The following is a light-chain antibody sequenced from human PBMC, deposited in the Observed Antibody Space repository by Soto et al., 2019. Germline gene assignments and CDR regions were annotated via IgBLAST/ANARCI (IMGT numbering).Light chain of an antibody. CDR1: QNIPSIY. Sequence: EIVLTQSPASLSLSPGERATLFCGASQNIPSIYLDWYQVKPGLAPRILIYDTSIRATGIPDRFTGSGSGTDFTLTITRLDPEDFAVYYCHQYDTSLTFGGGTKVEIK. CDR3: HQYDTSLT. J-gene: IGKJ4*01. V-gene: IGKV3D-20*01. CDR2: DTS.